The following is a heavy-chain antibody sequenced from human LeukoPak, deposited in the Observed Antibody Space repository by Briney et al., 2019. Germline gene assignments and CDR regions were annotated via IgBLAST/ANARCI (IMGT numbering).Heavy chain of an antibody. CDR3: ARLQLVPAAISTVYYYYGMDV. CDR1: GGTFSSYA. D-gene: IGHD2-2*01. J-gene: IGHJ6*02. CDR2: IIPILGTA. Sequence: GASVKVPCKASGGTFSSYAISWVRQAPGQGLEWMGRIIPILGTANYAQKFQGRVTITADKSTSTAYMELSSLRSEDTAVYYCARLQLVPAAISTVYYYYGMDVWGQGTTVTVSS. V-gene: IGHV1-69*04.